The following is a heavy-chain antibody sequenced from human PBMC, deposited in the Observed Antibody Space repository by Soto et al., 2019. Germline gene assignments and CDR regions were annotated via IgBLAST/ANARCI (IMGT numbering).Heavy chain of an antibody. CDR2: INQVGTEK. J-gene: IGHJ4*02. D-gene: IGHD6-13*01. V-gene: IGHV3-7*05. CDR3: AKVPRIAAAGSYYFDY. Sequence: GGSLRLSCAASGFSFNGFWMSWVRQAPGKGLEWVANINQVGTEKYYVDSVKGRFTISRDNAKNTLYLQMNSLRAEDTAVYYCAKVPRIAAAGSYYFDYWGQGTLVTVSS. CDR1: GFSFNGFW.